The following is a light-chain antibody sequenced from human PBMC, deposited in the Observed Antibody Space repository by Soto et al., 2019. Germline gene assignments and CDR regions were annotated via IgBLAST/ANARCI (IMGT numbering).Light chain of an antibody. J-gene: IGKJ4*01. V-gene: IGKV3-11*01. Sequence: EIVLTQSPATLSLSPGERATLSCRASQSVSSYLAWYQQKAGQAPRLLISDASNRANGIPARFSGSGSGTDFTLTISSLEPEDFAVYYCQQRSNWVTFGGGTKVEIK. CDR3: QQRSNWVT. CDR2: DAS. CDR1: QSVSSY.